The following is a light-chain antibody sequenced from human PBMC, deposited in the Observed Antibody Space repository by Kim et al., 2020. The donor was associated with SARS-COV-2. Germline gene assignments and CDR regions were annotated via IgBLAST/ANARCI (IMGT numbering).Light chain of an antibody. Sequence: EIIMAQFPVTLSVSPGERATLSCRASQSVTINLAWYQQKPGQAPRLLIYGASTRATGVPARFSGSGSGTEFTLTISSLQSEDFAVYYCQQYNNWPLGFGQGTKVDIK. CDR2: GAS. CDR1: QSVTIN. CDR3: QQYNNWPLG. V-gene: IGKV3-15*01. J-gene: IGKJ1*01.